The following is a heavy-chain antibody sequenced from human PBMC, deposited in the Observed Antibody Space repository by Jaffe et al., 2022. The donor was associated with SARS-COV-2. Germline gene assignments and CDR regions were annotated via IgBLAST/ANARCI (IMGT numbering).Heavy chain of an antibody. CDR1: GGSISSSSYY. CDR2: IYYSGST. Sequence: QLQLQESGPGLVKPSETLSLTCTVSGGSISSSSYYWGWIRQPPGKGLEWIGSIYYSGSTYYNPSLKSRVTISVDTSKNQFSLKLSSVTAADTAVYYCARHVPDSSSWLLYYYYGMDVWGQGTTVTVSS. J-gene: IGHJ6*02. V-gene: IGHV4-39*01. D-gene: IGHD6-13*01. CDR3: ARHVPDSSSWLLYYYYGMDV.